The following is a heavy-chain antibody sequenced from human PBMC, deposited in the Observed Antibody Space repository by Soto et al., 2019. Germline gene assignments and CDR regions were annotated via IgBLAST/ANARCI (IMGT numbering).Heavy chain of an antibody. CDR2: FDPEDGET. D-gene: IGHD2-2*01. CDR3: ATVTYCSSTSCYYYFDY. CDR1: GYTLTELS. V-gene: IGHV1-24*01. Sequence: RASVKVSCKVSGYTLTELSMHWVRQAPGKGLEWMGGFDPEDGETIYAQKFQGRVTMTEDTSTDTAYMELSSLRSEDTAVYYCATVTYCSSTSCYYYFDYWGQGTLVTVSS. J-gene: IGHJ4*02.